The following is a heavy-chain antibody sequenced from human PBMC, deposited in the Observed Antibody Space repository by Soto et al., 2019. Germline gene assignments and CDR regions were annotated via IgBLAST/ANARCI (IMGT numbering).Heavy chain of an antibody. CDR1: GGTFSSYT. D-gene: IGHD5-18*01. CDR2: IIPILGIA. J-gene: IGHJ4*02. CDR3: ATGAIQLWSYFDY. V-gene: IGHV1-69*02. Sequence: SVKVSCKASGGTFSSYTISWVRQAPGQGLEWMGRIIPILGIANYAQKFQGRVTITADKSTSTAYMELSSLRSEDTAVYYCATGAIQLWSYFDYWGQGTLVTVSS.